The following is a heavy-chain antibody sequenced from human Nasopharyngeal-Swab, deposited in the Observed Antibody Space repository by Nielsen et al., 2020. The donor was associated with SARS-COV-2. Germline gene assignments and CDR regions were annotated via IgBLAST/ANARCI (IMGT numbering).Heavy chain of an antibody. CDR3: VRVSGVGIPEALYYLYYGMDV. CDR2: VGHRGST. J-gene: IGHJ6*02. Sequence: GSLRLSCTVSGGSISRNNWWAWVRQPPGKGLQWIGEVGHRGSTNYNPSLESRVTISLDESKNQFSLNLRSVTTADTAIYFCVRVSGVGIPEALYYLYYGMDVWGQGTTVTVS. CDR1: GGSISRNNW. V-gene: IGHV4-4*01. D-gene: IGHD2-21*01.